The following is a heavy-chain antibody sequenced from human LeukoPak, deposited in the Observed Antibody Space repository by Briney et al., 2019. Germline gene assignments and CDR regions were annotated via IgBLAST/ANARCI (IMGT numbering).Heavy chain of an antibody. D-gene: IGHD3-10*01. CDR2: INHSRST. V-gene: IGHV4-34*01. CDR1: GGSFNNLY. CDR3: ARDYYGPLGWFDP. Sequence: SETLSLTCAVYGGSFNNLYWSWIRQAPGKGLEWIGEINHSRSTNYNPSLKSRVTISVDTSKNQFSLKLSSVTAADTAVYYCARDYYGPLGWFDPWGQGTLVTVSS. J-gene: IGHJ5*02.